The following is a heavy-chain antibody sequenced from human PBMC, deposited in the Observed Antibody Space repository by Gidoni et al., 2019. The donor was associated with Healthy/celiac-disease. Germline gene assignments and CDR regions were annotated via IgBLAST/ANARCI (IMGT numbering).Heavy chain of an antibody. CDR2: ISYDGSNQ. J-gene: IGHJ5*02. D-gene: IGHD4-17*01. Sequence: QVQLVASGGGVVQPGRSLRLSCASSGFTFSSYGMHWVRQAPGKGLEWVAVISYDGSNQYYSDSVKSRFTISRDNSKNTLYLQMNSLRAEDTAVYYCAKDGGYGDYGPPGWFDPWGQGTLVTVSS. CDR1: GFTFSSYG. V-gene: IGHV3-30*18. CDR3: AKDGGYGDYGPPGWFDP.